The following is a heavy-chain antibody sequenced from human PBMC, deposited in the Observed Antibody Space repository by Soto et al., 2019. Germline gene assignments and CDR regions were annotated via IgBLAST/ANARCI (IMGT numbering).Heavy chain of an antibody. CDR3: ARGRRTTYYFYGMDV. CDR1: GGSFSGYY. CDR2: INHSGST. V-gene: IGHV4-34*01. Sequence: NPSETLSLTCAVYGGSFSGYYWSWIRQPPGKGLEWIGEINHSGSTNYNPSLKSRVTISVDTSKNQFSLTLSSVTAADTAVYYCARGRRTTYYFYGMDVWGQGTTVTVSS. J-gene: IGHJ6*02.